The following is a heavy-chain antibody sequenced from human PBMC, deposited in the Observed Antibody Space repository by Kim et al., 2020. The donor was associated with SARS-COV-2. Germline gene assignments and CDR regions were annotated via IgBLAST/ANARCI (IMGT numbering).Heavy chain of an antibody. Sequence: AQGFQGRVTMTRDTSISTAYMELTNLRSEDTAVYYCARGLGEAATNWFDPWGQGTLVTVSS. V-gene: IGHV1-8*01. D-gene: IGHD2-15*01. J-gene: IGHJ5*02. CDR3: ARGLGEAATNWFDP.